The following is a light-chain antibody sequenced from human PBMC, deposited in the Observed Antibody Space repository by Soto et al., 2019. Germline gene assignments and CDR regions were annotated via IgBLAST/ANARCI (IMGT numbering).Light chain of an antibody. V-gene: IGKV3-20*01. Sequence: EIVLTQSPGTLSLSPGERATLSCRASQSISSTYLLWYQQKPGQAPRLLIYGASSRATGIPDRFSGSGSGTDFTLTISRLEPEDFAVYYCQQCGSSPWTFGQGTKVEIK. CDR2: GAS. J-gene: IGKJ1*01. CDR1: QSISSTY. CDR3: QQCGSSPWT.